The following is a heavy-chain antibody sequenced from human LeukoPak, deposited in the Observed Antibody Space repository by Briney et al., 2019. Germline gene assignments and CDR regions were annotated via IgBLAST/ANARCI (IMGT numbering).Heavy chain of an antibody. CDR2: IRYDGGNK. V-gene: IGHV3-30*02. CDR1: GFTFSIYG. D-gene: IGHD3-16*01. J-gene: IGHJ4*02. CDR3: VKGEGGALGIPHPYYFDY. Sequence: LPGGSLRLSCAATGFTFSIYGMHWVRQTPGKGLEWVAFIRYDGGNKYYADSVKGRFTIARDNSKNTLYLEINSLTTEDTAVYYCVKGEGGALGIPHPYYFDYWGQGNVVTVSS.